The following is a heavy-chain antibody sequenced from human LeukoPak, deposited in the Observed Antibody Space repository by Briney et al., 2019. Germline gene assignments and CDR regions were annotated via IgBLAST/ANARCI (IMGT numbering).Heavy chain of an antibody. CDR2: IYGSGRT. V-gene: IGHV4-59*11. CDR1: GVSINSHY. D-gene: IGHD3-16*01. J-gene: IGHJ6*03. Sequence: NPSETLSLTCTVSGVSINSHYLNWIRQPPGKGLEWIGYIYGSGRTNYNPSLKSRVTMSVDTSKNQFSLKLRSVTAADTAVYYCARDQLGEDYMDVWGKGTTVTVSS. CDR3: ARDQLGEDYMDV.